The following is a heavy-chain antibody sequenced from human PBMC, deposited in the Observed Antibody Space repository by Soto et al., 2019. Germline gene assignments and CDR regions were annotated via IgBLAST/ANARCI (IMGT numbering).Heavy chain of an antibody. J-gene: IGHJ6*02. CDR2: ISSDGSNK. CDR1: GFTFSSYD. V-gene: IGHV3-30-3*01. Sequence: PGGTLRISCSASGFTFSSYDMHWVREAPGKGLEWAAVISSDGSNKYYADSVKGRFTISRDNSKNTLYLQMNSLRAEDTAVYYCARVVLTIFGVVITSPDCYGRDVWGQGTTVTVSS. D-gene: IGHD3-3*01. CDR3: ARVVLTIFGVVITSPDCYGRDV.